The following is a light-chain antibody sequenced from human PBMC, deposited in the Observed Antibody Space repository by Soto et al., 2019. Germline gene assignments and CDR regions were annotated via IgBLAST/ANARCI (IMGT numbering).Light chain of an antibody. CDR1: QSISSW. V-gene: IGKV1-5*01. CDR2: DAS. J-gene: IGKJ2*01. Sequence: DIQMTQSPSTLSASVGDRVTITCRASQSISSWLAWYQQKPGKAPELLIYDASSLESGVPSRFSGSGSGTEFTLTSRRLQPYDFATYYCQQYNTYTFGQGTKLEIK. CDR3: QQYNTYT.